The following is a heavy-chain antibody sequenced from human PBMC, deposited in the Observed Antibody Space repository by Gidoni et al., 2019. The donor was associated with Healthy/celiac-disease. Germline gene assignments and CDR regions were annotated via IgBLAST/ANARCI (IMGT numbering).Heavy chain of an antibody. D-gene: IGHD6-13*01. CDR1: GGSLSSYC. J-gene: IGHJ4*02. CDR3: ARSLKYSSSWRTFDY. Sequence: QVQLQESGPGLVKPSETLSLTCTVSGGSLSSYCCSWVRQPPGKGLEWIRYIYYSVLTNYNPSLKSRITISVDTSKIQFSLKLSYVTAADTAVYYCARSLKYSSSWRTFDYWGQGTLVTVSS. CDR2: IYYSVLT. V-gene: IGHV4-59*08.